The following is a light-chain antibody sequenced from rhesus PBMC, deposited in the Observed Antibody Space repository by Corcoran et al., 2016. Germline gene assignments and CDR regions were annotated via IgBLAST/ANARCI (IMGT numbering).Light chain of an antibody. Sequence: DIQMTQSPSSLSASVGDTVTITCRASQGISSYLNWFQQKPGKSPKLLIYDASSLESGVPSRFSGSGSGTVFTLTISSLHPEDFAAYYCLQHNSYPFTFGPGTKLDIK. CDR2: DAS. J-gene: IGKJ3*01. V-gene: IGKV1-28*03. CDR3: LQHNSYPFT. CDR1: QGISSY.